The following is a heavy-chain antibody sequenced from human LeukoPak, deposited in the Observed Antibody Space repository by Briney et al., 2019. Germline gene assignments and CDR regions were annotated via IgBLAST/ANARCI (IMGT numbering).Heavy chain of an antibody. Sequence: DSVTVSCKASGYSFSDYYMHWVRQAPGPGLEWMGWINPDRCVRNYPQKVQGRASMTRNTATSTAYVERSSLRSDDTAVYYCAGDIVIVTLKGLDWGQGTLVTVSS. CDR1: GYSFSDYY. CDR3: AGDIVIVTLKGLD. D-gene: IGHD3-16*02. V-gene: IGHV1-2*02. CDR2: INPDRCVR. J-gene: IGHJ4*02.